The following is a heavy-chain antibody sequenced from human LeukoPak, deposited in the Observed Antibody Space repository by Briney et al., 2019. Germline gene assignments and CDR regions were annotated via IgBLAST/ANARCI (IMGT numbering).Heavy chain of an antibody. CDR2: ITDSGGGT. Sequence: PGGSLRLSCAASGFPFSSNAMSWVRQAPGKGLEWVSSITDSGGGTQYADSVKGRFTISRDNSKNTLYLQMNSLRAEDTAVYYCARDLLGGGTFDIWGQRTMVTVSS. J-gene: IGHJ3*02. CDR3: ARDLLGGGTFDI. CDR1: GFPFSSNA. V-gene: IGHV3-23*01. D-gene: IGHD3-16*01.